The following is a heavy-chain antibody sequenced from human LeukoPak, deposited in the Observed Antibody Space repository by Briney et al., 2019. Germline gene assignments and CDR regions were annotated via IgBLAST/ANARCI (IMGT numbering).Heavy chain of an antibody. V-gene: IGHV3-7*01. CDR3: ASLWFGGL. CDR2: IKEDGSEE. J-gene: IGHJ4*02. Sequence: GGSLRLSCVASGFTFSKYWMTWVRQAPGKGLEWVANIKEDGSEEFYDDSVKGRFTISRDSAKNSVYLQMNSLRGEDTAVYYCASLWFGGLWGQGTQVTVSS. D-gene: IGHD3-10*01. CDR1: GFTFSKYW.